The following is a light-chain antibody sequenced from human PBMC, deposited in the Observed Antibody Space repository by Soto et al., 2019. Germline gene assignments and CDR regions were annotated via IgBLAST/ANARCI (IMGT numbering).Light chain of an antibody. Sequence: VMTQSPPSLTVTPGEPASISCRSSQRLLHSNGNTFLDWYLQKPGQSPQLLIYLGSNRASGVPARVSGSEAGTDFTLKISRVEAEDVGVYYCMQALHTPYTFGQGTKLEIK. CDR3: MQALHTPYT. V-gene: IGKV2-28*01. J-gene: IGKJ2*01. CDR1: QRLLHSNGNTF. CDR2: LGS.